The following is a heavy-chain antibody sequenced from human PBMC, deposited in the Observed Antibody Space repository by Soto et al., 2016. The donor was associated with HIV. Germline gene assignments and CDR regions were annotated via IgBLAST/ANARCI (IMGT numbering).Heavy chain of an antibody. Sequence: VRLVESGGGLVKPGGSLRLSCAASGFIFGDYYMNWIRQAPGKGLEWLSYISSSDIIYYADSVKGRFTISRDNAKNLLYLQMNSLRAEDTAVYYCARDRLKYGGYYMGRLGQRGPRVIVSS. V-gene: IGHV3-11*04. J-gene: IGHJ6*03. CDR1: GFIFGDYY. D-gene: IGHD2-8*01. CDR3: ARDRLKYGGYYMGR. CDR2: ISSSDII.